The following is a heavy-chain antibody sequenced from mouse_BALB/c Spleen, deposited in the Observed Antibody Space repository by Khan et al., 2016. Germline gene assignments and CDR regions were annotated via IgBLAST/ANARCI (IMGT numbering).Heavy chain of an antibody. V-gene: IGHV1-9*01. Sequence: QVQLQQSGAELMKPGASVKISCKATGYTFSSYWIEWVKQRPGHGLEWIGEILPGSGSTNYNETFRGKATFTADTSSNTAYMPLSSLTSEDSAVHYCSRTDRRGYFDYWGQGTTLTVSS. CDR3: SRTDRRGYFDY. CDR1: GYTFSSYW. J-gene: IGHJ2*01. CDR2: ILPGSGST.